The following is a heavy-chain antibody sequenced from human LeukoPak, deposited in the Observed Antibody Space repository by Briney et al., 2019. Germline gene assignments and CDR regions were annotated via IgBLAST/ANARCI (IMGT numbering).Heavy chain of an antibody. V-gene: IGHV3-23*01. CDR2: ISGSGGNT. CDR1: GFTFSSYG. CDR3: AKEGSQELAFDI. Sequence: PGGSLRLSCAASGFTFSSYGMTWVREAPGKGLEWVSGISGSGGNTDYADSVKGRFTISRDNSKNTLYLQMNSLRAEDTAVYYCAKEGSQELAFDIWGQGTMVTVSS. J-gene: IGHJ3*02.